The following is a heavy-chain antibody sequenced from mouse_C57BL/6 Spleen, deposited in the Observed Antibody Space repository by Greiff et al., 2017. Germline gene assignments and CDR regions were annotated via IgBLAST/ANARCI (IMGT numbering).Heavy chain of an antibody. V-gene: IGHV1-15*01. CDR3: TRWPTWVMDY. J-gene: IGHJ4*01. CDR1: GYTFTDYE. Sequence: QVQLQQSGAELVRPGASVTLSCKASGYTFTDYEMHWVKQTPVHGLEWIGAIDPETGGTAYNQKFKGKAILTADKSSSTAYMELRSLTSEDSAVYYCTRWPTWVMDYWGQGTSVTVSS. CDR2: IDPETGGT.